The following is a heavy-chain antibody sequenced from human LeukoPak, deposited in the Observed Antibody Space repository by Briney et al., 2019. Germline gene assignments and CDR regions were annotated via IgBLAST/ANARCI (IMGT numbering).Heavy chain of an antibody. J-gene: IGHJ3*02. D-gene: IGHD4-23*01. Sequence: SETLSLTCTVSGGSVSSDSYFWNWLRQPPGQGLEWIGYIYSSGSTNYNPSLNSRVSISLDTSKNQLSLKLGSVTAADTAVYYCARGAGRWAIWGQGTMVTVSS. CDR3: ARGAGRWAI. CDR1: GGSVSSDSYF. CDR2: IYSSGST. V-gene: IGHV4-61*01.